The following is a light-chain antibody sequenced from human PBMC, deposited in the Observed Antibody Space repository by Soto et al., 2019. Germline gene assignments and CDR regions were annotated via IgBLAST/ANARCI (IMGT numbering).Light chain of an antibody. CDR2: DAS. J-gene: IGKJ3*01. CDR3: QQYNSYLLT. V-gene: IGKV1-5*01. CDR1: QSISRS. Sequence: DIQMTQSPSTLSASVGDRVTITCRASQSISRSLAWYQQKPGKAPNLLIYDASSLESGVPSRFSGSGFGTEFPLPISSLQPDDFATYYCQQYNSYLLTFGPGTTVDIK.